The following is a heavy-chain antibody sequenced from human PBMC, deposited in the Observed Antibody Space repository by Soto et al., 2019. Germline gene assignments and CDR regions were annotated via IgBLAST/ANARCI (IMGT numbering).Heavy chain of an antibody. J-gene: IGHJ5*02. CDR2: ISYDGSNK. CDR1: GFTFSSYG. V-gene: IGHV3-30*18. Sequence: GGSLRLSCAASGFTFSSYGMHWFRQAPGKGLEWVAVISYDGSNKYYADSVKGRFTISRDNSKNTLYLQMNSLRAEDTAVYYCAKDARVATITNWFDPWGQGTLVTVSS. D-gene: IGHD5-12*01. CDR3: AKDARVATITNWFDP.